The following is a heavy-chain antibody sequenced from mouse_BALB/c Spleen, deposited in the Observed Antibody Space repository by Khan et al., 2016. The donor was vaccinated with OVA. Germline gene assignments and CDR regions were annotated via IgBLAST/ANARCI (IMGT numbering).Heavy chain of an antibody. CDR3: ASELGRYYAMDY. V-gene: IGHV3-2*02. CDR1: GYSITSDYA. J-gene: IGHJ4*01. CDR2: ISYSGNT. D-gene: IGHD4-1*01. Sequence: EVQLQESGPGLVKPSQSLSLTCTVTGYSITSDYAWNWIRQFPGNKLEWMGYISYSGNTTYNPSLQSRISITRDTSKNQLFLQLKSVPTEDTATYYCASELGRYYAMDYWGQGTSVTVSS.